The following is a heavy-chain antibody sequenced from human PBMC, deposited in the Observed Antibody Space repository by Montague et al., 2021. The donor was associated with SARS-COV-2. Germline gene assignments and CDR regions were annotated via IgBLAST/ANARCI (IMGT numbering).Heavy chain of an antibody. Sequence: TLSLTRTLSGGSISYGGYFWNWIRQHPGKGLEWIGYIYKSGTTQYNPSLKSRVSLSVDTSKNQFSLNLRSATAADTALYYCTSDLGGIDVWGQGTTVIVSS. CDR2: IYKSGTT. CDR1: GGSISYGGYF. CDR3: TSDLGGIDV. J-gene: IGHJ6*02. D-gene: IGHD3-10*01. V-gene: IGHV4-31*03.